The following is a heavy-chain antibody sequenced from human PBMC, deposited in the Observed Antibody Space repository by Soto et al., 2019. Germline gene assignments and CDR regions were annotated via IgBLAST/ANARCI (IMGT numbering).Heavy chain of an antibody. J-gene: IGHJ4*02. Sequence: PSETLSLTCTVSGGSTSSYYWSWIRQPAGKGLEWIGRIYTSGSTNYNPSLKSRVTMSVETSKNQFSLKLSSVTAADTAVYYCARDNGNYDILTGYYFYYFDYWGQGTLVTVSS. V-gene: IGHV4-4*07. CDR1: GGSTSSYY. CDR3: ARDNGNYDILTGYYFYYFDY. D-gene: IGHD3-9*01. CDR2: IYTSGST.